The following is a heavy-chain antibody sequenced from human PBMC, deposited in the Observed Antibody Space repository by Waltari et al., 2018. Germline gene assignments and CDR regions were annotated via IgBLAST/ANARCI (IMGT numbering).Heavy chain of an antibody. J-gene: IGHJ4*02. V-gene: IGHV4-39*01. CDR3: VRLGWLFDY. CDR1: GGSHSSSSYY. Sequence: QLQLQESGPGLVKPSETLSLTCTVSGGSHSSSSYYWGWIRQPPGKGLEWIGSIYYSGSTYYNPSLKSLVTISVDTSKNQFSLKLSSVTAADTAVYYCVRLGWLFDYWGQGTLVTVSS. D-gene: IGHD3-10*01. CDR2: IYYSGST.